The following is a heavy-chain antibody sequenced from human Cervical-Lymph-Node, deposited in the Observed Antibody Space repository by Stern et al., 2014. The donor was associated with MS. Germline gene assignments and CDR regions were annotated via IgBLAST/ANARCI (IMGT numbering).Heavy chain of an antibody. CDR3: ARGFGSGWSFPRDYFDY. V-gene: IGHV6-1*01. CDR1: GDRLSGNSAT. CDR2: TYYRSKWSN. D-gene: IGHD6-19*01. J-gene: IGHJ4*02. Sequence: QVQLQQSGPGLVKPSQTLSLTCAISGDRLSGNSATWNWIRQSPSRGLEWLGRTYYRSKWSNDYAISVKGRITINPDTSKNQFSLQLNSVTPEDTALYFCARGFGSGWSFPRDYFDYWGQGTLVTVSS.